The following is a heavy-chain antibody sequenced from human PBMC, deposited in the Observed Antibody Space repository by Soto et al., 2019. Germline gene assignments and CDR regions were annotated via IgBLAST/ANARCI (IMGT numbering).Heavy chain of an antibody. V-gene: IGHV1-69*01. J-gene: IGHJ6*02. Sequence: QVQLVQSGAEVKKPGSSVKVSCKATGGTFSSYAISWVRPAPGQGLEWMGGIIPIFGTANYAQKFQGRVTITADESTSTAYMELSSLRSEDTAVYYCARRGYSGYDSHYYGMDVWGQGTTVTVSS. CDR3: ARRGYSGYDSHYYGMDV. CDR2: IIPIFGTA. CDR1: GGTFSSYA. D-gene: IGHD5-12*01.